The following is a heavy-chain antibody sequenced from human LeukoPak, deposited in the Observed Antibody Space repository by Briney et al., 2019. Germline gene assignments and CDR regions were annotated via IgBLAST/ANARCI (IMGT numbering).Heavy chain of an antibody. D-gene: IGHD2-2*01. V-gene: IGHV1-8*03. CDR3: ARGSYCSSTSCYPYY. CDR2: MNPNSGNT. CDR1: GYTFTSYD. Sequence: GASVKVSCKASGYTFTSYDINWVRQATGQGLEWMGWMNPNSGNTGYAQKFQGRVTITRNTSISTAYMELSSLRSEDTAVYYCARGSYCSSTSCYPYYWGQGTLVTVSS. J-gene: IGHJ4*02.